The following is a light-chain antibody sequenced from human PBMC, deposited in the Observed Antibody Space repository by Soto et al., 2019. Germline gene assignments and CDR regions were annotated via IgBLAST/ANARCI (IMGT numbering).Light chain of an antibody. V-gene: IGKV1-5*01. CDR2: DAS. J-gene: IGKJ1*01. Sequence: DIQITQSPSTLSASVVDAVTVTFLASQSVSGWLAWYQQKPGEAPKLLIYDASALPRGVPSRFSGSGSGTKFTLTIASLQPDDFATYYCQKYETFSGTFGPGTKVDIK. CDR1: QSVSGW. CDR3: QKYETFSGT.